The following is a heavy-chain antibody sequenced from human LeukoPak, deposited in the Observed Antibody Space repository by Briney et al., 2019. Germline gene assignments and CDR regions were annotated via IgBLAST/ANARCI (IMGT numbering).Heavy chain of an antibody. J-gene: IGHJ4*02. CDR3: VRRDTGWNYFDY. V-gene: IGHV4-4*08. CDR2: IYSTGKN. D-gene: IGHD6-19*01. Sequence: SETLSLTCAVSGGSINSHYWGWIRQPPGKGLQWIGDIYSTGKNNYNPSLKSRVTISLDTSKSHLSLNLTSVLAADTAIYYCVRRDTGWNYFDYWGQGILVTVFS. CDR1: GGSINSHY.